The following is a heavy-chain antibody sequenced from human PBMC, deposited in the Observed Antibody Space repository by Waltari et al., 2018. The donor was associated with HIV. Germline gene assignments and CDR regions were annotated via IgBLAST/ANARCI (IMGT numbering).Heavy chain of an antibody. CDR1: GYTFTSYD. CDR2: MNPNSGNR. D-gene: IGHD3-22*01. V-gene: IGHV1-8*01. Sequence: QVQLVQSGAEVKKPGASVKVSCKASGYTFTSYDINWVRQATGQGLEWMGWMNPNSGNRGYAQKFQGRVTMTRNTSISTAFMEVGSLRSEETAVYYCARVYYDSSGYYGAAGYWGQGTLVTVSS. CDR3: ARVYYDSSGYYGAAGY. J-gene: IGHJ4*02.